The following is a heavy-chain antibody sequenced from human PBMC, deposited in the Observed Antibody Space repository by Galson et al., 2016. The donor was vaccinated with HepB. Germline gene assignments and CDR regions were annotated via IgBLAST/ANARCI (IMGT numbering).Heavy chain of an antibody. D-gene: IGHD3/OR15-3a*01. J-gene: IGHJ6*03. V-gene: IGHV4-39*06. Sequence: SETLSLTCTVSGDSISNVGRHWGWFRQSPGMGLEYIGSIHSSGTSYYNPSLQSRITMSIDTSKNQFTLNLRSVTAADTAVYYCARDRGSYPDFGDDYYMDVWGKGTTVTVSS. CDR1: GDSISNVGRH. CDR3: ARDRGSYPDFGDDYYMDV. CDR2: IHSSGTS.